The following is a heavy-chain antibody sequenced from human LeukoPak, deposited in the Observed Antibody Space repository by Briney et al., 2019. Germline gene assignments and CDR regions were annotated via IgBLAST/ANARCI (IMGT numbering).Heavy chain of an antibody. J-gene: IGHJ4*02. CDR1: GFTFGVYA. D-gene: IGHD3-16*01. CDR3: ARERAGDVVH. Sequence: GGSLRLSCTTSGFTFGVYAMDWVRQAPGKGLEWVGFIRHKEYGGTAEYAGSVKGRFTISRDDSKSIVYLQMNDLKTEDSAVYYCARERAGDVVHWGLGTLVTVSS. CDR2: IRHKEYGGTA. V-gene: IGHV3-49*04.